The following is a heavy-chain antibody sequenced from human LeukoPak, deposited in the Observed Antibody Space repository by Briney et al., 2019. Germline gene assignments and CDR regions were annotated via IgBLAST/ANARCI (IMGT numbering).Heavy chain of an antibody. V-gene: IGHV3-23*01. J-gene: IGHJ4*02. CDR3: PKRPRGNYLDPFDY. Sequence: GGSLRLSCTAPGFTFSSYGMSWVRQGPGKGLEWVSIISGSGGPTFYADSVKGRFTTSRDNSKHSVYLQMNSLRAEDTAVYYCPKRPRGNYLDPFDYWGQGTLVTVSS. D-gene: IGHD3-10*01. CDR2: ISGSGGPT. CDR1: GFTFSSYG.